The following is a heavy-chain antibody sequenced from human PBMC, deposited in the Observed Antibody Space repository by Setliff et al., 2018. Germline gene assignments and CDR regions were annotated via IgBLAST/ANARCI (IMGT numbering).Heavy chain of an antibody. CDR1: GFTFSSYA. V-gene: IGHV3-23*01. CDR3: AKPSDV. J-gene: IGHJ6*02. Sequence: GSRRLSCAASGFTFSSYAMSWVRQAPGKGLEWVSYISESGNNIHYADSVKGRFTISRDNSKNTLYLQMNSLRAEDTAVYYCAKPSDVWGQGTTVTVSS. CDR2: ISESGNNI.